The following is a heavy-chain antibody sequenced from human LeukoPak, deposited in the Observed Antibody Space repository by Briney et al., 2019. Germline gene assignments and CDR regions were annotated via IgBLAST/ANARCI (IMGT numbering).Heavy chain of an antibody. D-gene: IGHD4/OR15-4a*01. CDR2: IYYSGST. Sequence: SETLSLTCTVSGGSISSYSWSWIRQPPGKGLECIGYIYYSGSTNYNPSLKSRVTISVDTSKNQFSLKLSSVTAADTAVYYCARRNYGVYFDYWGQGTLVTVSS. J-gene: IGHJ4*02. CDR3: ARRNYGVYFDY. CDR1: GGSISSYS. V-gene: IGHV4-59*01.